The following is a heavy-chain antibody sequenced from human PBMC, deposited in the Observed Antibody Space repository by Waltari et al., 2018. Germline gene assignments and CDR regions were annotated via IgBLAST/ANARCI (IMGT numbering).Heavy chain of an antibody. CDR1: GDSMGATDV. Sequence: QLQLQESGPGLVKPSGTLSLTCAISGDSMGATDVWNWVRQSPGKGLEWIGQVRPDGRINYNPSFASRVTISEDRYNKQFFLKVTSATAADTAIYYCARDRNRGLYLDSWGPGTLVTVSP. V-gene: IGHV4-4*02. CDR2: VRPDGRI. J-gene: IGHJ4*02. CDR3: ARDRNRGLYLDS.